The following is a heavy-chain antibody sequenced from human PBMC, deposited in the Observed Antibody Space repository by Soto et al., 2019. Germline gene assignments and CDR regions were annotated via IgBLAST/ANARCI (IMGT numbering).Heavy chain of an antibody. V-gene: IGHV3-49*03. J-gene: IGHJ4*02. D-gene: IGHD6-13*01. Sequence: SLRLSCTASGFTFGDYAMSWFRQAPGKGLEWVGFIRSKAYGGTTEYAAPVKGRFTISRDDSKSIAYLQMNSLKTEDTAVYYCTRTRSTGYSSSWYLPFDYWGQGTLVTVSS. CDR1: GFTFGDYA. CDR3: TRTRSTGYSSSWYLPFDY. CDR2: IRSKAYGGTT.